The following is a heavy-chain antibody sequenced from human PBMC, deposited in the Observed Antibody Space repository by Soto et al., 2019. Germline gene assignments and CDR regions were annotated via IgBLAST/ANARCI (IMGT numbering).Heavy chain of an antibody. CDR1: GFTFSSYG. Sequence: GGSLRLSCAASGFTFSSYGMHWVRQAPGKGLEWVAVIWYDGSNKYYADSVKGRFTISRDNSKNTLYLQMNSLRAEDTAVYYCATLDCSGGSCYSPHGAFDIWGQGTMVTVSS. J-gene: IGHJ3*02. CDR2: IWYDGSNK. CDR3: ATLDCSGGSCYSPHGAFDI. V-gene: IGHV3-33*01. D-gene: IGHD2-15*01.